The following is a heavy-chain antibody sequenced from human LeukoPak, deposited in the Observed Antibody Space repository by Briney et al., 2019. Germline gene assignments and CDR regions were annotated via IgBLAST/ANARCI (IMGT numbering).Heavy chain of an antibody. J-gene: IGHJ5*02. CDR1: GGSFSGYY. CDR3: ARGPNHYSSSWAPFGP. V-gene: IGHV4-34*01. CDR2: INHSGST. Sequence: SETLSLTCAVYGGSFSGYYWSWIRQPPGKGLEWIGEINHSGSTNYNPSLKSRVTISVDTSKNQFSLKLSSVTAADTAVYYCARGPNHYSSSWAPFGPWGQGTLVTVSP. D-gene: IGHD6-13*01.